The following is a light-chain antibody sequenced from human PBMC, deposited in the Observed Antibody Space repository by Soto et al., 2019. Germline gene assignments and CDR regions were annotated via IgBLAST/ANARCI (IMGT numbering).Light chain of an antibody. V-gene: IGLV2-8*01. J-gene: IGLJ2*01. CDR1: SSDVGDYKY. CDR3: SSYAGSNVI. CDR2: EVD. Sequence: QSALTQPPSASGSPGQSVTISCTGTSSDVGDYKYVSWYQQHPGKAPKLMIYEVDKRPSGVPDRFSGSKSGNTASLAVSGLQAEDEADYFCSSYAGSNVIFGGGTKLNVL.